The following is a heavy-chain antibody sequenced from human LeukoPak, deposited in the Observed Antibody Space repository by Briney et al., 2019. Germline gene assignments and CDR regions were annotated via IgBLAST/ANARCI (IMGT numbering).Heavy chain of an antibody. CDR3: ARDRVSYCSSTSCAVVQH. CDR1: GFTFSSYG. V-gene: IGHV3-33*01. CDR2: IWYDGSNK. J-gene: IGHJ1*01. Sequence: GGSLRLSCAASGFTFSSYGMHWVRQAPGKGLEWVAVIWYDGSNKYYADSVKGRFTISRDNSKNTLYLQMNSLRAEDTAVYYCARDRVSYCSSTSCAVVQHWCQGTLVTVSS. D-gene: IGHD2-2*01.